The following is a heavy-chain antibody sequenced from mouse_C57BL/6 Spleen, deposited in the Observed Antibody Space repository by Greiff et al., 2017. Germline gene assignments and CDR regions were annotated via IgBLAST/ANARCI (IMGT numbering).Heavy chain of an antibody. J-gene: IGHJ2*01. CDR1: GYTLTDYN. CDR2: INPNNGGT. Sequence: EVQLQQSGPELVKPGASVKMSCKASGYTLTDYNMHWVKQSHGKSLEWIGYINPNNGGTSYNQKFKGKATLTVNKSSSTAYMELRSLTSEDSAVYYCARNYYSNYNDYWGQGTTLTVSS. CDR3: ARNYYSNYNDY. V-gene: IGHV1-22*01. D-gene: IGHD2-5*01.